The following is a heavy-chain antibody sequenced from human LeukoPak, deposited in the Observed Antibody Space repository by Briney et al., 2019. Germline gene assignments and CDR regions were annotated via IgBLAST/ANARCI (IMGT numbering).Heavy chain of an antibody. J-gene: IGHJ3*02. CDR1: GYTFTSYD. CDR3: ARSYGGNSHSDAFDI. Sequence: ASVKVSCKASGYTFTSYDINWVRQATGQGLEWMGRMNPNSGNTGYAQKFQGRVTITRNTSISTAYMELSSLRSEDTAVYYCARSYGGNSHSDAFDIWGQGTMVTVSS. CDR2: MNPNSGNT. V-gene: IGHV1-8*01. D-gene: IGHD4-23*01.